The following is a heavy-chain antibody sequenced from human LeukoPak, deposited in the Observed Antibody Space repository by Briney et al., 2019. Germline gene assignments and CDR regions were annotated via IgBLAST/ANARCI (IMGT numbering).Heavy chain of an antibody. CDR3: ARKSARGGDFDY. Sequence: SETLSLTCTVSGGSISSYYWSWIRQPPGKGLEWIAYIHYSGNTNYNPSLKSRLTISVDTSKNQFSLKLSSVTAADSAIYYCARKSARGGDFDYWGQGTLVSVSS. D-gene: IGHD3-10*01. J-gene: IGHJ4*02. V-gene: IGHV4-59*08. CDR1: GGSISSYY. CDR2: IHYSGNT.